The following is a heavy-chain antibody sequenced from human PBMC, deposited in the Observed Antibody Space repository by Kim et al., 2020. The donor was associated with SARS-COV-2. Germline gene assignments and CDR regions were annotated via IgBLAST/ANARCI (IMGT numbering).Heavy chain of an antibody. J-gene: IGHJ3*02. V-gene: IGHV5-10-1*01. CDR3: ARSEGLPAITRAFDI. Sequence: PSFQGQVTIPADKSISTAYLQWSSLKASDTAMYYCARSEGLPAITRAFDIWGQGTMVTVSS. D-gene: IGHD2-2*01.